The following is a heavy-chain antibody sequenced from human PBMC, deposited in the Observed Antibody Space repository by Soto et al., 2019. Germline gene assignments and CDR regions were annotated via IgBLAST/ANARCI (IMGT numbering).Heavy chain of an antibody. CDR3: ARDARGTRGFDEMDI. J-gene: IGHJ6*02. CDR2: IKPNSGDT. Sequence: ASVKVSCKASGYIFTGYHIHWVRQASGRGLEWMGWIKPNSGDTEYAQNFQGRVTMTRDTSFNLVYMEMSGLMSDDTAVYYCARDARGTRGFDEMDIWGQGTTVTVSS. D-gene: IGHD3-9*01. CDR1: GYIFTGYH. V-gene: IGHV1-2*02.